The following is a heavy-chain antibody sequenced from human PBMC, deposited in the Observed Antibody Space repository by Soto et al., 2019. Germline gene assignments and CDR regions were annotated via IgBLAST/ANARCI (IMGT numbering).Heavy chain of an antibody. J-gene: IGHJ5*02. V-gene: IGHV1-69*13. CDR3: ARGLQGRYYGDHDNWFDP. D-gene: IGHD4-17*01. Sequence: ASVKVSCKASGGTFSSYAISWVRQAPGQGLEWMGGIIPIFGTANYAQKFQGRVTITADESTSTAYMELSSLRSEDTAVYYCARGLQGRYYGDHDNWFDPSGPGTMVTVYS. CDR2: IIPIFGTA. CDR1: GGTFSSYA.